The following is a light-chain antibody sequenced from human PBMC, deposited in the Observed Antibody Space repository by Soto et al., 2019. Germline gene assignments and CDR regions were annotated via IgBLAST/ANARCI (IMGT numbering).Light chain of an antibody. J-gene: IGKJ2*01. Sequence: AIRMTQSPSSLSASTGDRVTITCRASQGSSSYLAWYQQKPGKAPKLLIYAAFTLQSGVPSRFSGSGSGTDFTLTIICLQSEEFATYYCQQYYSYLGTFGQVTKLEIK. CDR1: QGSSSY. CDR2: AAF. V-gene: IGKV1-8*01. CDR3: QQYYSYLGT.